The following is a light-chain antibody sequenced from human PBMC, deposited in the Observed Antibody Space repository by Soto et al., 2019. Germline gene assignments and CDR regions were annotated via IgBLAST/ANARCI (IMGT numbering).Light chain of an antibody. Sequence: EIVLTQSPGTLSLSPGERATLSCRASQSVTNNYLAWYYQRPGQAPRLLIYGASSRATGIPDRFSGSGSGTDFALTISRLEPEDFAVFYCHYYGTAPGTFGQGTKVEIK. CDR1: QSVTNNY. V-gene: IGKV3-20*01. CDR2: GAS. J-gene: IGKJ1*01. CDR3: HYYGTAPGT.